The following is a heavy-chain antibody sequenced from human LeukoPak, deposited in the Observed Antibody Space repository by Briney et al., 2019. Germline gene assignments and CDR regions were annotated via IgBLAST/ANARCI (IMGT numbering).Heavy chain of an antibody. D-gene: IGHD3/OR15-3a*01. CDR2: SSSSGSTI. Sequence: PGRSLRLSCAASGFTLSDYYMSWIRQAPGKGLEWVSYSSSSGSTIYYADSVKGRFAISRDNAKNSLYLQMNGLRAEDTAVYYCARRRDFIDYWGQGTLVTVSS. CDR3: ARRRDFIDY. J-gene: IGHJ4*02. V-gene: IGHV3-11*01. CDR1: GFTLSDYY.